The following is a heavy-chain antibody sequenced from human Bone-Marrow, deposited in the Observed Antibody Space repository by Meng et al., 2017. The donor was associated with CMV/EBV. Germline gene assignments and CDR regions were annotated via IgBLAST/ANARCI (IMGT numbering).Heavy chain of an antibody. V-gene: IGHV1-18*01. Sequence: ASVKVSCKASGYTFTNYGFSWVRQAPGQGLEWMGWISAYNGNTNFAQKVQGRVTLTTDTSTNPAYMELRGLRSDDTAVYNCTGGVGATFGPIDCWVQGTLVTVSS. J-gene: IGHJ4*02. CDR3: TGGVGATFGPIDC. D-gene: IGHD1-26*01. CDR2: ISAYNGNT. CDR1: GYTFTNYG.